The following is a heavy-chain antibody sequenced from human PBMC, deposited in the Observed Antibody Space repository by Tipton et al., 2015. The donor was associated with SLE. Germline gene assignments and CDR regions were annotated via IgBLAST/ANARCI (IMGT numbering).Heavy chain of an antibody. CDR2: IYYSGSP. D-gene: IGHD2-2*02. CDR1: GGSITNSNYF. J-gene: IGHJ3*02. V-gene: IGHV4-39*07. Sequence: TLSLTCSVSGGSITNSNYFWGWIRQPPGKGLEWIGNIYYSGSPYYNPSLKSRVTISVDTSKSQFSLKLTSATAADTAVYYCVRALWLDKDFAVVPPGIRLRAFDIWGQGTMVTVSS. CDR3: VRALWLDKDFAVVPPGIRLRAFDI.